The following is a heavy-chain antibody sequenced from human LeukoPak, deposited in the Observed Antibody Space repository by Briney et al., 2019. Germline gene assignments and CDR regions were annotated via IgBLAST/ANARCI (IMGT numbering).Heavy chain of an antibody. CDR3: ARVGSGYSYGSSFRRYYYMDV. J-gene: IGHJ6*03. Sequence: SVTLSLTCTVSGDSISSCYWRWLRQPPGKGREWRGYLSYSGMTNYNPSLKSRVTISVATSKNQFSLKLSSVTAADTAVYYCARVGSGYSYGSSFRRYYYMDVWGKGNTVTVSS. CDR1: GDSISSCY. CDR2: LSYSGMT. V-gene: IGHV4-59*01. D-gene: IGHD5-18*01.